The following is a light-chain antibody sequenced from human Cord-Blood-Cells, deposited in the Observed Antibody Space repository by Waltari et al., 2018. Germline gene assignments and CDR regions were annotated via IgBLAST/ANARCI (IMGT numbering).Light chain of an antibody. J-gene: IGKJ2*03. CDR1: QSVSSSY. V-gene: IGKV3-20*01. Sequence: DIVLTQSPGTLSLSPGERATLSCRASQSVSSSYLAWYQQKPGQAPRLLIYGASSRATGIPDRCSGSGSGTDFTLTISRLEPEDFAVYYCQQYGSSLYSFGQGTKLEIK. CDR2: GAS. CDR3: QQYGSSLYS.